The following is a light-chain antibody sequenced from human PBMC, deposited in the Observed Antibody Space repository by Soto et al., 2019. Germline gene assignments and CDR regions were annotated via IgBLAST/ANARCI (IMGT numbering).Light chain of an antibody. V-gene: IGKV3-11*01. CDR3: QQHRNWSLT. Sequence: EIVLTQSPATLSLSPGERATLSCRASQSVSSYLSWYQQKPGQAPRLLIYDASNRATGIPARVSGSGSGTDFARPISSLESEDVAVYYCQQHRNWSLTVRGGTKVEIK. CDR1: QSVSSY. J-gene: IGKJ4*01. CDR2: DAS.